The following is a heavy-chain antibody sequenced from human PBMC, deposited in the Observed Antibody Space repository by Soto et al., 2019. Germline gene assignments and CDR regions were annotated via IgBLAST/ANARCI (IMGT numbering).Heavy chain of an antibody. CDR2: ISWNSGSI. V-gene: IGHV3-9*01. Sequence: GGSLRLSCAASGFTFDDYAMHWVRQAPGKGLEWVSGISWNSGSIGYADSVKGRFTISRDNAKNSLYLQMNSLRVEDTAVYYCARDRGGYGPPDVWGQGTTVTVSS. D-gene: IGHD1-1*01. CDR3: ARDRGGYGPPDV. J-gene: IGHJ6*02. CDR1: GFTFDDYA.